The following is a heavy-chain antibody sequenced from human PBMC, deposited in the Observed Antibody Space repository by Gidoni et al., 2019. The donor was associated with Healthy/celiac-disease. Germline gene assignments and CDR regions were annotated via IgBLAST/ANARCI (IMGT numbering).Heavy chain of an antibody. CDR2: IYYSRST. D-gene: IGHD5-12*01. CDR1: GGSISSGGYY. V-gene: IGHV4-31*03. CDR3: AREDRGYSGYDFGPDY. Sequence: QVQLQESGPGLLKPSQTLSLTCTVSGGSISSGGYYWSWIRQHPGKGLEWIGYIYYSRSTSYNPALKSRVTISVDTSKNQFSLKLSSVTAADTAVYYCAREDRGYSGYDFGPDYWGQGTLVTVSS. J-gene: IGHJ4*02.